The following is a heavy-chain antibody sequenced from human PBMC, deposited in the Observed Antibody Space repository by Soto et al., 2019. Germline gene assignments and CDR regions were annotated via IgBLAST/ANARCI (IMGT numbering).Heavy chain of an antibody. CDR2: INHSGST. Sequence: PSETLSLTCAVYGGSFSGYYWSWIRQPPGKGLEWIGEINHSGSTNYNPSLKSRVTISVDTSKNQFSLKLSSVTAAATAVYYCARGLVPGYCSGGSCYSGHWFDPWGQGTLVTVSS. CDR1: GGSFSGYY. V-gene: IGHV4-34*01. J-gene: IGHJ5*02. CDR3: ARGLVPGYCSGGSCYSGHWFDP. D-gene: IGHD2-15*01.